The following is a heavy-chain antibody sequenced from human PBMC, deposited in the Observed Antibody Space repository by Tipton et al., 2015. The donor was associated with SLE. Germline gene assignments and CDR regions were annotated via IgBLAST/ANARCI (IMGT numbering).Heavy chain of an antibody. CDR1: GFTFDDYT. Sequence: SLRLSCAASGFTFDDYTMHWVRQAPGKGLEWVSSISSSSSYIYYADSVKGRFTISRDNAKNSLYLQMNSLRAEDTAVYYCAKVGYGDTWYFDLWGRGTLVTVSS. J-gene: IGHJ2*01. CDR2: ISSSSSYI. V-gene: IGHV3-21*03. CDR3: AKVGYGDTWYFDL. D-gene: IGHD4-17*01.